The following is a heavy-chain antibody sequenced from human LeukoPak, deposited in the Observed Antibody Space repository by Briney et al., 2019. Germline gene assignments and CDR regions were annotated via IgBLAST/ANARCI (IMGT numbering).Heavy chain of an antibody. CDR1: GYSITSGYY. J-gene: IGHJ4*02. Sequence: SETLSLTCAVSGYSITSGYYWGWIRQPPGKGLEWIGSFYHGGSTYYNPSLRSRVTISVDTSKNQFSLNLSSATATDTAVYYCAREWGQASGFPFDYWGQGTRVTVSS. V-gene: IGHV4-38-2*02. CDR3: AREWGQASGFPFDY. CDR2: FYHGGST. D-gene: IGHD3-16*01.